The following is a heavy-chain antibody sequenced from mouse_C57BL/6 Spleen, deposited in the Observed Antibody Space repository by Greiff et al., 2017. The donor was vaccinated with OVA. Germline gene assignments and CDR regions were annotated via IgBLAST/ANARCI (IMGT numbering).Heavy chain of an antibody. V-gene: IGHV1-42*01. CDR1: GYSFTGFY. D-gene: IGHD3-2*02. Sequence: VQLQQSGPELVKPGASVKISCKASGYSFTGFYMNWVKQSPEKSLEWIGEINPSTGGTTYNQKFKAKATLTVDKSSSTAYMQLKSLTSEDSAVYDCERWGGSSCWDYLDYWGQGTTLTVSS. CDR3: ERWGGSSCWDYLDY. J-gene: IGHJ2*01. CDR2: INPSTGGT.